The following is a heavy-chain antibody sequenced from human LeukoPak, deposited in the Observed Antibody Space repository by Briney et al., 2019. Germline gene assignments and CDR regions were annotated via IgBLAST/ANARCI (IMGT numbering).Heavy chain of an antibody. Sequence: SETLSLTCTVSGGSISSYYWSWLRQPPGKGLEWIGYIYYSGSTNYNPSLKSRVTISVDTSKNQFSLKLSSVTAADTAVYYCAKGSKVVVFTRDHYMDVWGKGTTVTISS. J-gene: IGHJ6*03. V-gene: IGHV4-59*01. CDR3: AKGSKVVVFTRDHYMDV. CDR2: IYYSGST. CDR1: GGSISSYY. D-gene: IGHD3-22*01.